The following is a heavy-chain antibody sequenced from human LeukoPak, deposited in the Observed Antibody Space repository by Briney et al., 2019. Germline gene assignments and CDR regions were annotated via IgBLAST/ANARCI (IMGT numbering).Heavy chain of an antibody. CDR2: VDPEDGET. CDR3: ARDLGLSGWYIHLLDY. Sequence: GASVKVSCKASGYTFTDYYMHWVQQAPGKGLEWMGRVDPEDGETIYAVKFQGRVTITADTSTSTAYMELRSLRSDDTAVYYCARDLGLSGWYIHLLDYWGQGTLVTVSS. CDR1: GYTFTDYY. J-gene: IGHJ4*02. V-gene: IGHV1-69-2*01. D-gene: IGHD6-19*01.